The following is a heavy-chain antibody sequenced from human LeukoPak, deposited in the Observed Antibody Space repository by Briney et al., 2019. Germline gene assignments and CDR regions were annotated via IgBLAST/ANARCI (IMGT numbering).Heavy chain of an antibody. Sequence: SETLSLTCAVSGYSISSGYYWGWIRQPPGNGLEWIGSIYHSGSTYYNPSLKSRVTISVDTSKNQFSLKLSSVTAADTAVYYCARHNSYGYYYYYYYYMDVWGKGTTVTVSS. J-gene: IGHJ6*03. CDR3: ARHNSYGYYYYYYYYMDV. V-gene: IGHV4-38-2*01. CDR1: GYSISSGYY. CDR2: IYHSGST. D-gene: IGHD5-18*01.